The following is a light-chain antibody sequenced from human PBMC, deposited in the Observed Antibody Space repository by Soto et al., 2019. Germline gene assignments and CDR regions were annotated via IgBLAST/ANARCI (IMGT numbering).Light chain of an antibody. J-gene: IGKJ2*01. V-gene: IGKV3-11*01. CDR1: QSVSSY. Sequence: EIVLTQSPATLSLSPGERATLSCRASQSVSSYFAWYQQKPGQAPRLLIYDASNRSTGIPARFSGSGSGTDFTLTISSLEPEDFAVYYGQQRSNWPPYTFGQGTKVEIK. CDR3: QQRSNWPPYT. CDR2: DAS.